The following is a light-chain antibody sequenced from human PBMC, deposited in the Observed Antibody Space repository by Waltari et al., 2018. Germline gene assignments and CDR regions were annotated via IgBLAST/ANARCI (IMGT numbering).Light chain of an antibody. Sequence: SALTQPDSVSGSPGQSITIACSGIGSDSGGYHYVSWYQQHPGEAPKPIIYDVTNRPSGVSDRFSGSKSGSSASLTISGLQPEDEADYYCSSFTSSTTGIFGGGTKLTVL. CDR3: SSFTSSTTGI. CDR2: DVT. CDR1: GSDSGGYHY. J-gene: IGLJ2*01. V-gene: IGLV2-14*03.